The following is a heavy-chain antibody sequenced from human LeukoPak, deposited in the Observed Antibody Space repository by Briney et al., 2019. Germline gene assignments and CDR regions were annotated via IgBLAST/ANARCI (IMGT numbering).Heavy chain of an antibody. Sequence: ASVKVSCKASGGTFSSYAISWVRQAPGQGLEWMGGIIPIFGTANYAQKFQGRVTITADESTGTAYMELSSLRSEDTAVYYCARSPRQWLVYFDYWGQGTLVTVSS. CDR2: IIPIFGTA. J-gene: IGHJ4*02. V-gene: IGHV1-69*13. CDR3: ARSPRQWLVYFDY. CDR1: GGTFSSYA. D-gene: IGHD6-19*01.